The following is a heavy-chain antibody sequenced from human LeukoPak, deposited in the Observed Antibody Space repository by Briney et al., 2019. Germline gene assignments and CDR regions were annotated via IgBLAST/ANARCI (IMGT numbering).Heavy chain of an antibody. CDR1: GYTFTDYY. D-gene: IGHD6-19*01. CDR3: ATLRRSGWYICD. Sequence: ASVKVSCKASGYTFTDYYMHWVGQAPGQGLEWMGWINPNSGGTNYAEKFQGRVTMTRDTAITTDYMELILLRSDHTAMYYCATLRRSGWYICDWGQGTPVTVSS. CDR2: INPNSGGT. J-gene: IGHJ4*02. V-gene: IGHV1-2*02.